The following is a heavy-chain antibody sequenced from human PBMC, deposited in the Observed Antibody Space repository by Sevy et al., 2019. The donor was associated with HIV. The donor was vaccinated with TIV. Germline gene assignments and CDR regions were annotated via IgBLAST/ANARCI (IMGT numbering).Heavy chain of an antibody. Sequence: ASVKVSCKASGGTFSSYDINWVRQAPGQGLEWMGQIIPMFGTSSYAHTLQGRVTITADESTSTAYMDLSSLRSEDTAVYYCARGGGGVDRGMDVWGQGTTVTVSS. CDR1: GGTFSSYD. D-gene: IGHD2-15*01. CDR3: ARGGGGVDRGMDV. V-gene: IGHV1-69*13. CDR2: IIPMFGTS. J-gene: IGHJ6*02.